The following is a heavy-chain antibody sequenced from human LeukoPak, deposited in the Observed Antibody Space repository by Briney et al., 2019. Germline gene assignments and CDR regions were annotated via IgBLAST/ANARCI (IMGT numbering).Heavy chain of an antibody. D-gene: IGHD5-18*01. CDR1: GYTFTGYY. CDR2: INPNSGGT. J-gene: IGHJ4*02. Sequence: GASVKVSCKASGYTFTGYYMHWVRQAPGQGLEWIGWINPNSGGTNYAQKFQGRVTMTRDTSISTAYMELSRLRSDDTAVYYCARDSAPGDTYGLLGIDSWGQGTLVTVSS. V-gene: IGHV1-2*02. CDR3: ARDSAPGDTYGLLGIDS.